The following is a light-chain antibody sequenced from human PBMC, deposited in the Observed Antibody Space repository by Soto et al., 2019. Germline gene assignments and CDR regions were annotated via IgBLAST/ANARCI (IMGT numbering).Light chain of an antibody. CDR3: CSYTSSSTYV. V-gene: IGLV2-14*01. J-gene: IGLJ1*01. CDR1: SSDVGAYNY. CDR2: DVS. Sequence: QSALTQPASVSGSPGQSITISCTGTSSDVGAYNYVSWFQQYPDKAPKLMIYDVSNRPSGVSNRFSGSKSGNTASLTISGLQAEDEADYYCCSYTSSSTYVFGTGTKLTVL.